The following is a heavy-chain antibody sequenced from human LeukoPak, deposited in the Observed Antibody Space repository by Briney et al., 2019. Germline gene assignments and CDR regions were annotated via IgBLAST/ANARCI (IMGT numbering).Heavy chain of an antibody. CDR1: GFTFSSYS. CDR2: ISSSSSYI. J-gene: IGHJ4*02. CDR3: ARDTYYDILTGYRFFDY. V-gene: IGHV3-21*01. D-gene: IGHD3-9*01. Sequence: GGSLRLSCAASGFTFSSYSMNWVRQAPGKGLGWVSSISSSSSYIYYADSVKGRFTISRDNAKNSLYLQMNSLRAEDTAVYYCARDTYYDILTGYRFFDYWGQGTLVTVSS.